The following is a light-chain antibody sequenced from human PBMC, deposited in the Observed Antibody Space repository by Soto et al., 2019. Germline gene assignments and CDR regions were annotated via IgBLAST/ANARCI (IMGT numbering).Light chain of an antibody. CDR2: SNN. CDR3: AAWDDSLNGPV. CDR1: SSNIGSNT. Sequence: QSVLTQPPSASGTPGQRVTISCSGSSSNIGSNTVNWYQQLPGTAPKLLIYSNNQRPSGVPDRFSGSKSGTSASLAISGVQSEDEADYYCAAWDDSLNGPVFGTGTKVTVL. J-gene: IGLJ1*01. V-gene: IGLV1-44*01.